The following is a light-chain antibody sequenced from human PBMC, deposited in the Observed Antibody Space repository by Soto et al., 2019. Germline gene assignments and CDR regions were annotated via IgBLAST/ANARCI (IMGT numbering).Light chain of an antibody. V-gene: IGKV1-5*01. Sequence: DLQMTQSPSALSASVGDRVTITCRASQSISSWLAWYQQKPGKALKVLIYDASSLESGVPSRFSGSGSGTEFTLTISSLQPDDLATYYCQQYKSYSGGTFGQGTKVEIK. J-gene: IGKJ1*01. CDR2: DAS. CDR1: QSISSW. CDR3: QQYKSYSGGT.